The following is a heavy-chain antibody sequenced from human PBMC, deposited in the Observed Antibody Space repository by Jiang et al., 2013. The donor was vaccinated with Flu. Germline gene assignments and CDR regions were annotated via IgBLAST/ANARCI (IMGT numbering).Heavy chain of an antibody. V-gene: IGHV2-5*02. CDR1: GFSLSTSGVG. Sequence: KPTQTLTLTCTFSGFSLSTSGVGVGWIRQPPGKALEWLALIYWDDDKRYSPSLKSRLTITKDTSKNQVVLTMTNMDPVDTATYYCAPRLRSPYYFDYWGQGTLVTVSS. CDR2: IYWDDDK. D-gene: IGHD4-17*01. J-gene: IGHJ4*02. CDR3: APRLRSPYYFDY.